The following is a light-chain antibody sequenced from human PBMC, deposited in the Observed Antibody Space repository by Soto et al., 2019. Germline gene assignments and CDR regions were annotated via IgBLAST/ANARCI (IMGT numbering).Light chain of an antibody. Sequence: QSALTQPASVSGSPGQSITISCTGTRSDVGAYNYVSWYQQRQGKAPKLMLYDVSNRPSGVSNRFSGSKSGNTASLTISGRQDGDEADYYGIAYASSTIPYVFGTGTKVTVL. CDR2: DVS. CDR1: RSDVGAYNY. J-gene: IGLJ1*01. CDR3: IAYASSTIPYV. V-gene: IGLV2-14*01.